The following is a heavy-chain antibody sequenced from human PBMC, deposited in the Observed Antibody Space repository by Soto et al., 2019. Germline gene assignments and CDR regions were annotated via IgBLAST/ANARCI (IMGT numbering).Heavy chain of an antibody. V-gene: IGHV3-73*01. CDR2: IRSKANSYAT. J-gene: IGHJ4*02. CDR3: TTRGDGYNADYDY. D-gene: IGHD5-12*01. CDR1: GFIFSGSA. Sequence: EVQLVESGGGLVQPGGSLKLSCAASGFIFSGSAIHWVRQAYGEGLEWVGRIRSKANSYATACAASLKGRFTISRDDSKNTAYLQMNSLKTEDTAVYYCTTRGDGYNADYDYWGQGTLVTVSS.